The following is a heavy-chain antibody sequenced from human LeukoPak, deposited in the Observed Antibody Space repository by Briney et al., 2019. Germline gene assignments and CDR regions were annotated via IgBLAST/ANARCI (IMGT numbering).Heavy chain of an antibody. Sequence: ASVKVSCKASGYTFTGYYMHWVRQAPGQGLEWMGWINPNSGSTNYAQKFQGRVDMTMDTSISTAYMELRRLRSDDTAVYYCGRDLGGGFYYDSSGYYDYWGQGTLVTVSS. J-gene: IGHJ4*02. CDR2: INPNSGST. CDR1: GYTFTGYY. CDR3: GRDLGGGFYYDSSGYYDY. V-gene: IGHV1-2*02. D-gene: IGHD3-22*01.